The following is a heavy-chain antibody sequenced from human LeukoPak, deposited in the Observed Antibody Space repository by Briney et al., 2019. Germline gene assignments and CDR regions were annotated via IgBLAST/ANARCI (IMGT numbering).Heavy chain of an antibody. J-gene: IGHJ4*02. CDR2: IYYSGST. CDR3: ARQPPDTASFDY. V-gene: IGHV4-39*07. Sequence: SETLSLTCTVSGGSISSSSYYWGWIRQPPGTGLEWIGSIYYSGSTYYNPSLKSRVTISVDTSNNQVSLRLSSVTAADTAVYFCARQPPDTASFDYWGQGTLVTVSS. CDR1: GGSISSSSYY. D-gene: IGHD3-22*01.